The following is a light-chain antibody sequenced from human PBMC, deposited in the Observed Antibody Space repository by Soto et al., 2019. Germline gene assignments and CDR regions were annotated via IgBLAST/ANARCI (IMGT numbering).Light chain of an antibody. CDR1: QSISSSY. J-gene: IGKJ3*01. Sequence: EIVLTQSPGTLSLSPGERATLSCRASQSISSSYLAWYQQKPGQAPRLLVYGASSRATGIPDRFSGSGSGTDFTLTISILEPEDFALYYCQQYGSSRFTFGPGTKVDIK. V-gene: IGKV3-20*01. CDR3: QQYGSSRFT. CDR2: GAS.